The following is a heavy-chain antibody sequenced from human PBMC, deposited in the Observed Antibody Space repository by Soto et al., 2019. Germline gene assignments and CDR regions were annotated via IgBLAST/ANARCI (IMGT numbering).Heavy chain of an antibody. J-gene: IGHJ6*02. CDR1: GYTSTGYY. CDR2: INPNSGGT. CDR3: ARSVYAFSSGQVVYYYYGMDV. Sequence: ASVKVSCKASGYTSTGYYMHWVRQAPGQGLEWMGWINPNSGGTNYAQKFQGRVTMTRDTSISTAYMELSRLRSDDTAVYYCARSVYAFSSGQVVYYYYGMDVWGQGTTVTVSS. D-gene: IGHD3-3*01. V-gene: IGHV1-2*02.